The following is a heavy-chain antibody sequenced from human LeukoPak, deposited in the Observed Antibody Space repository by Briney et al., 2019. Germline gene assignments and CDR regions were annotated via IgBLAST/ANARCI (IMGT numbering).Heavy chain of an antibody. CDR1: GYTFTSYG. CDR3: ARDDSSGHDPVPFDY. D-gene: IGHD3-22*01. V-gene: IGHV1-18*01. Sequence: AXVKVSCKASGYTFTSYGISWVRQAPGQGLEWMGWISAYNGNTNYAQKLQGRVTMTTDTSTSTAYMELRSLRSDDTAVYYCARDDSSGHDPVPFDYWGQGTLVTVSS. J-gene: IGHJ4*02. CDR2: ISAYNGNT.